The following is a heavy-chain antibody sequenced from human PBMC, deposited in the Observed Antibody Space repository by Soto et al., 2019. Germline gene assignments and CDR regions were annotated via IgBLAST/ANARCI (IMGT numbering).Heavy chain of an antibody. V-gene: IGHV4-39*01. J-gene: IGHJ4*02. D-gene: IGHD3-9*01. CDR1: GGSISSSSYY. CDR3: ARKATYYDILTGYYWGPLDY. Sequence: PSETLSLTCTVSGGSISSSSYYWGWIRQPPGKGLEWIGSIYYSGSTYYNPSLKSRVTISVDTSKNQFSLKLSSVTAADTAVYYCARKATYYDILTGYYWGPLDYWGQGTLVT. CDR2: IYYSGST.